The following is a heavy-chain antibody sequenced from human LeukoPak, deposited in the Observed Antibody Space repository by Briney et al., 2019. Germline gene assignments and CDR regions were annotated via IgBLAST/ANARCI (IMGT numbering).Heavy chain of an antibody. CDR2: IYWDDDK. Sequence: SGPTLVKPTQTLTLTCTFSGFSLSTSGVGVGWIRQPPGKALEWLALIYWDDDKRYSPSLKSRLTITKDTSKNQVVLTMTNMDPVDTATYYCARAYCSGGSCYPRNQRRLDWFDPWGQGTLVTVSS. CDR3: ARAYCSGGSCYPRNQRRLDWFDP. J-gene: IGHJ5*02. D-gene: IGHD2-15*01. CDR1: GFSLSTSGVG. V-gene: IGHV2-5*02.